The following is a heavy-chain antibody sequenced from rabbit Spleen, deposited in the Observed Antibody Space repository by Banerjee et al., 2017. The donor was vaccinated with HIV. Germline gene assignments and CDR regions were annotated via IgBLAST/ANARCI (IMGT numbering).Heavy chain of an antibody. CDR2: IYTGSSGST. V-gene: IGHV1S40*01. J-gene: IGHJ4*01. CDR1: GFSFSSSHW. D-gene: IGHD6-1*01. Sequence: QSLEESGGDLVKPGASLTLTCKASGFSFSSSHWISWVRQAPGKGLEWIACIYTGSSGSTYYATWAKGRFTISKASSTTVTLQMTSLTAAGTATYFCMRVGVSYPLWGPGTLVTVS. CDR3: MRVGVSYPL.